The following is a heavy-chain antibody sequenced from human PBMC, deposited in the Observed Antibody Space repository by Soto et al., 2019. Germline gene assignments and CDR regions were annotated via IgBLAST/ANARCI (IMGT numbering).Heavy chain of an antibody. J-gene: IGHJ6*02. CDR3: ARSHYGDYSYGMDV. V-gene: IGHV3-23*01. D-gene: IGHD4-17*01. CDR1: GFTFSSYA. Sequence: EVQLLEPGGGLVQPGGSLRLSCAASGFTFSSYAMSWVRQAPGKGLEWVSAISGSGGSTYYADSVKGRFTISRDNSKNTLYLQMNSLRAEDTAVYYCARSHYGDYSYGMDVWGQGTTVTVSS. CDR2: ISGSGGST.